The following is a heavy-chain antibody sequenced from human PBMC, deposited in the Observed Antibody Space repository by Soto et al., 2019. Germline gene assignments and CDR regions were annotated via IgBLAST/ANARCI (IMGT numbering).Heavy chain of an antibody. CDR2: IDNSGST. CDR1: GGSISNYF. V-gene: IGHV4-4*07. D-gene: IGHD3-3*01. CDR3: ARGGKDFWSGPLDY. J-gene: IGHJ4*02. Sequence: SETLSLTCTVSGGSISNYFCNWIRQPAGKGLEWIGRIDNSGSTNYNPSLKSRITMSAGTSRNQFSLKLNSVTAADTAVYYCARGGKDFWSGPLDYWGQGALVTVYS.